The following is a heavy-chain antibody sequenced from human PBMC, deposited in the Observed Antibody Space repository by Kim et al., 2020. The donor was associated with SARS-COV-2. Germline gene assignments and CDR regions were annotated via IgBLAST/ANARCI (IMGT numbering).Heavy chain of an antibody. CDR1: GGSFSGYY. CDR3: ARGGGYSGSNRFVGDAFD. V-gene: IGHV4-34*01. D-gene: IGHD5-12*01. CDR2: INHSGST. Sequence: SETLSLTCAVYGGSFSGYYWSWIRQPPGKGLEWIGEINHSGSTNYNPSLKSRATISVDTSKNKFSLKLSSVTAADTAVYYCARGGGYSGSNRFVGDAFD. J-gene: IGHJ3*02.